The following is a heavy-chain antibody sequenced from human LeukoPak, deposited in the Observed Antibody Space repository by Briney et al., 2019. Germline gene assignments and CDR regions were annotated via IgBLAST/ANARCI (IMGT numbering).Heavy chain of an antibody. Sequence: SVTLSLTCSVSGGSISNYFWTWIRQPPGKGLEWIGYIYSSGSTYYNPSLKSRVAISVDTSKNRFSLKLSTVTAADTAVYYCARRPTGDPKFDYWGQGTLVTVSS. J-gene: IGHJ4*02. CDR2: IYSSGST. D-gene: IGHD7-27*01. CDR1: GGSISNYF. CDR3: ARRPTGDPKFDY. V-gene: IGHV4-59*08.